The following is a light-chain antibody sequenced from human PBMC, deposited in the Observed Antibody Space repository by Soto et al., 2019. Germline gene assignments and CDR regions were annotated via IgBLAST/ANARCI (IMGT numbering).Light chain of an antibody. CDR2: WAS. CDR1: QSVLYNSNNKNY. CDR3: QQYYTTPLT. V-gene: IGKV4-1*01. J-gene: IGKJ4*01. Sequence: DIVMTQSPDSLAVPLGERASINCKSSQSVLYNSNNKNYLVWYQQKPGQPPKLLISWASTRESGVPDRFSGSGSGTDFTLTISSLQAEDVAVYYCQQYYTTPLTFGGGTKVDIK.